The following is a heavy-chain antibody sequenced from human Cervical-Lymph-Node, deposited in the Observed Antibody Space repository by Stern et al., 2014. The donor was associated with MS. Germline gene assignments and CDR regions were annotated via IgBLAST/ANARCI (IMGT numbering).Heavy chain of an antibody. J-gene: IGHJ4*02. CDR3: ARSQKASRWLHQYFDY. Sequence: QVQLQESGPGLVKPSETLSLTCTVSGGSISSYYWSWIRQPPGKGLEWIGYIYYSGSTNYNPSLKSRVTISVDTSKNQFSLKLSSVTAADTAVYYCARSQKASRWLHQYFDYWGQGTLVTVSS. CDR2: IYYSGST. CDR1: GGSISSYY. D-gene: IGHD5-24*01. V-gene: IGHV4-59*01.